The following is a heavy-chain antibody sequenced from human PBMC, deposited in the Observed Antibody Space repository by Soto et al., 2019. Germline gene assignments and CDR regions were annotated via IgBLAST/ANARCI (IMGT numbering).Heavy chain of an antibody. CDR2: IYYNGDT. CDR1: GASLTSGDYY. Sequence: QVQMQESGPGLVRPSQTLSLSCAVSGASLTSGDYYWNWIRQSPGKGLEWIGYIYYNGDTYYIPSLKGRVTFSLDTSMNHFSLKMTSVTAADTAVYFCARENTAMGGYFDYWGPGSLVTVSS. D-gene: IGHD5-18*01. V-gene: IGHV4-30-4*01. J-gene: IGHJ4*02. CDR3: ARENTAMGGYFDY.